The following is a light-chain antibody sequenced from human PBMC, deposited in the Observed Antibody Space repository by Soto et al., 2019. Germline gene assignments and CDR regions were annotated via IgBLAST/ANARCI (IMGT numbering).Light chain of an antibody. V-gene: IGKV1-5*01. CDR3: QQCTRYSRA. J-gene: IGKJ1*01. Sequence: DIQMTQSPSTLSASVGDRVTITCRASQSISNFLAWYQQKPGKVPKLLIYDASNLGSGVPSRFSGSGSGTDFTLTISGLQPDDFTTYYCQQCTRYSRAFGQGTKLDLK. CDR1: QSISNF. CDR2: DAS.